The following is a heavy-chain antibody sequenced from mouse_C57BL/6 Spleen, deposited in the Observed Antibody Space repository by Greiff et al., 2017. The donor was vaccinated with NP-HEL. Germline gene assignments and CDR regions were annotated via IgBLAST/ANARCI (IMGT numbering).Heavy chain of an antibody. CDR1: GYTFTDYY. CDR2: INPNNGGT. V-gene: IGHV1-26*01. D-gene: IGHD2-4*01. Sequence: EVQLQQSGPELVKPGASVKISCKASGYTFTDYYMNWVKQSHGKSLEWIGDINPNNGGTSYNQKFKGKATLTVDKSSSTAYMELRSLTSEDSAVYYCARSGLRRAMDYWGQGTSVTVSS. J-gene: IGHJ4*01. CDR3: ARSGLRRAMDY.